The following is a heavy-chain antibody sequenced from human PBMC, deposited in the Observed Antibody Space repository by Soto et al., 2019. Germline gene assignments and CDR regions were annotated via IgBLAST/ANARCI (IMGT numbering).Heavy chain of an antibody. J-gene: IGHJ6*02. D-gene: IGHD3-22*01. CDR2: IYYSGST. CDR1: GGSISSYY. Sequence: TSETLSLTCTVSGGSISSYYWSWIRQPPGKGLEWIGYIYYSGSTNYNPSLKSRVTISVDTSKNQFSLKLSSVTAADTAVYYCASARYYYDSSGYQEHYYYGMDVWGQGTTVTVSS. CDR3: ASARYYYDSSGYQEHYYYGMDV. V-gene: IGHV4-59*01.